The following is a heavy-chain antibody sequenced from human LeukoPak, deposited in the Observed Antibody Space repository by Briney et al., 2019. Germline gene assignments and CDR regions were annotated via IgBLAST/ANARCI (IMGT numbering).Heavy chain of an antibody. J-gene: IGHJ5*02. CDR2: IRSKANSYAT. Sequence: QAGGSLRLSCAASGFTFSGSAMHWVRQASGKGLEWVGRIRSKANSYATAYAASVKGRFTISRDDSKNTAYLQMNSLKTEDTAVYYCAKDLRYSYGSDPWGQGTLVTVSS. D-gene: IGHD5-18*01. CDR3: AKDLRYSYGSDP. CDR1: GFTFSGSA. V-gene: IGHV3-73*01.